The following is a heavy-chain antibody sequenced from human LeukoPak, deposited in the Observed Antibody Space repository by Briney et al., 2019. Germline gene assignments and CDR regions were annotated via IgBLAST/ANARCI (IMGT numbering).Heavy chain of an antibody. CDR2: IYHSGST. CDR1: GGSISSGGYT. D-gene: IGHD6-13*01. Sequence: SQTLSPTCAVSGGSISSGGYTWSWIRQPPGKSLESIGYIYHSGSTYYNPSLKSRVTISVDRSKNQFSLKLSSVTAADTAVYYCARGRAAAGYYGMDVWGKGTTVTVSS. CDR3: ARGRAAAGYYGMDV. J-gene: IGHJ6*04. V-gene: IGHV4-30-2*01.